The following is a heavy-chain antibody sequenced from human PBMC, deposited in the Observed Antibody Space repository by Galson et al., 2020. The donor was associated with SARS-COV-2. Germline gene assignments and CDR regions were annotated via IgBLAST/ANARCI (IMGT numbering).Heavy chain of an antibody. CDR2: ISAGSSYI. CDR3: ARVGVMVTSPAIYFYSGLDV. J-gene: IGHJ6*02. D-gene: IGHD2-2*01. Sequence: GGPLRPPCAASGSPSSSYSMTWVRQAPGKGLEWVSSISAGSSYIYYADSVKGRLTISRDNAKNSMYLKMNSLRADDTAVYYCARVGVMVTSPAIYFYSGLDVWGPGTTVTVSS. V-gene: IGHV3-21*01. CDR1: GSPSSSYS.